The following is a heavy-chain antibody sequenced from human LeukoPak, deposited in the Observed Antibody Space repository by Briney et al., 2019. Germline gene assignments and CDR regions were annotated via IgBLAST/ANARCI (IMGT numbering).Heavy chain of an antibody. D-gene: IGHD6-19*01. CDR2: INPNSGGT. J-gene: IGHJ3*02. V-gene: IGHV1-2*02. Sequence: ASVKVSCKASGYTFTGYYMHWVRQAPGQGLEWMGWINPNSGGTNYAQKFQGRVTMTRDTSISTAYMELSRLRSDDTAVYYCARDTGYSSGWYQGAFDIWGQGTMVTVSS. CDR3: ARDTGYSSGWYQGAFDI. CDR1: GYTFTGYY.